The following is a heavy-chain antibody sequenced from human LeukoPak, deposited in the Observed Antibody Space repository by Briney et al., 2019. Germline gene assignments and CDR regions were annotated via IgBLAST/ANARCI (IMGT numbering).Heavy chain of an antibody. J-gene: IGHJ4*02. CDR3: ARVVVPAAILSYFDY. CDR2: ISYDGSNK. V-gene: IGHV3-30*04. CDR1: GFTFSSYA. Sequence: GGSLRLSCAASGFTFSSYAMHWIRQAPGKGLEWVAVISYDGSNKYYADSVKGRFTISRDNSKNTLYLQMNSLRAEDTAVYYCARVVVPAAILSYFDYWGQGTLVTVSS. D-gene: IGHD2-2*02.